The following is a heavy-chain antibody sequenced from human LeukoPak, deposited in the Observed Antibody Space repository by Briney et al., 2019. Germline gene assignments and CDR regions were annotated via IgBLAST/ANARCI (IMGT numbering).Heavy chain of an antibody. CDR2: IWYDGRNK. CDR3: ARDPMVRGTRYYFDY. Sequence: GGSLRLSCAASGLTFSNYGMHWVRQAPGKGLEWVAVIWYDGRNKYYVDSVKGRFTISRDKSKNTLYLQMNSLRAEDTAVYYCARDPMVRGTRYYFDYWGQGTLVTVSS. V-gene: IGHV3-33*01. CDR1: GLTFSNYG. D-gene: IGHD3-10*01. J-gene: IGHJ4*02.